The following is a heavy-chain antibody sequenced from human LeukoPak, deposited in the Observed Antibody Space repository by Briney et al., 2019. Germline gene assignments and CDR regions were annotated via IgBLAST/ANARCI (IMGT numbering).Heavy chain of an antibody. V-gene: IGHV3-30*03. CDR3: ARDFAPITYYYGSGSYFGY. D-gene: IGHD3-10*01. Sequence: GGSLRLSCAASGFTFSSYDMSWVRQAPGKGLEWVAVISYDGSNKYYADSVKGRFTISGDNSKNTLYLQMNSLRAEDTAVYYCARDFAPITYYYGSGSYFGYWGQGTLVTVSS. J-gene: IGHJ4*02. CDR1: GFTFSSYD. CDR2: ISYDGSNK.